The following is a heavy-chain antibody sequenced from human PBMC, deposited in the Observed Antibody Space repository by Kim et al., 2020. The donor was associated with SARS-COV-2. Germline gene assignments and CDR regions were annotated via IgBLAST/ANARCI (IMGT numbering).Heavy chain of an antibody. Sequence: DSVKGRLTISRDNSKNTLYLQMNSLRAEDTAVYYCAREAATNIVAFDYWGQGTLVTVSS. CDR3: AREAATNIVAFDY. D-gene: IGHD5-12*01. V-gene: IGHV3-30*07. J-gene: IGHJ4*02.